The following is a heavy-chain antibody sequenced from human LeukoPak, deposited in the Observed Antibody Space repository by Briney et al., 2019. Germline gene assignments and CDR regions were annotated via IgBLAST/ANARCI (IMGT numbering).Heavy chain of an antibody. J-gene: IGHJ3*02. CDR1: GGSTSSYS. CDR3: ARAKEQQYDSFDI. V-gene: IGHV4-4*07. CDR2: IYTSGST. D-gene: IGHD6-13*01. Sequence: KPSETLSLTCTVSGGSTSSYSWSWIRRPARKGLEWIGRIYTSGSTNYNPSLKSRVTMSVDTSQNQFSLKLSSVTAADTAVYYGARAKEQQYDSFDIWGQGTMVTVSS.